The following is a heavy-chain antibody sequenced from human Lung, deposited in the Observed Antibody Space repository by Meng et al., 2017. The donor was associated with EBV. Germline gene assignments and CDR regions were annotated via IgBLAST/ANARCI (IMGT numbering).Heavy chain of an antibody. CDR3: ARRMTVAIDF. V-gene: IGHV4-39*01. Sequence: RLGGRGPGLVKPLDTLYLTCTVSGGSISSSSYYWGWIRQPPGKGPEWIGSIYYNGDSYSNPSLKSRVTISVDRSKSQFSLKVNSVTAADTAVYYCARRMTVAIDFWGQGTLVTVS. CDR1: GGSISSSSYY. D-gene: IGHD5-12*01. CDR2: IYYNGDS. J-gene: IGHJ4*02.